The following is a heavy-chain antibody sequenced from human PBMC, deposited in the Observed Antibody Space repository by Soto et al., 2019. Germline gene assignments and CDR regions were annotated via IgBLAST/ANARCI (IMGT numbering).Heavy chain of an antibody. D-gene: IGHD4-4*01. CDR1: GGSISSYY. CDR3: ARHHYYSNHYYYGMDV. CDR2: IYTSGST. V-gene: IGHV4-4*07. J-gene: IGHJ6*02. Sequence: PSDTLSLTCTFSGGSISSYYWSWIRQPAGKGLEWIGRIYTSGSTNNNPSLKSRVTISVDKSRNQFSLKLTFVTAADTAVYYCARHHYYSNHYYYGMDVWGQGTTVTVSS.